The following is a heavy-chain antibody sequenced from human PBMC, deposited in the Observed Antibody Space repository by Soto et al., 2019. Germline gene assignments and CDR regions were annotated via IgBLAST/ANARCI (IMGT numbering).Heavy chain of an antibody. J-gene: IGHJ4*02. CDR3: ARGNVAVAGLLGS. D-gene: IGHD6-19*01. CDR2: IYYSGST. V-gene: IGHV4-59*01. Sequence: QVQLQESGPGLVKPSETVSLTCTVSGDSINFYYWTWIRQPPGKGLEWIGYIYYSGSTNYNPSFKSRVTISVDPSNNQFSLNLNSVTAADTAVYYCARGNVAVAGLLGSWGQGTLVTVSS. CDR1: GDSINFYY.